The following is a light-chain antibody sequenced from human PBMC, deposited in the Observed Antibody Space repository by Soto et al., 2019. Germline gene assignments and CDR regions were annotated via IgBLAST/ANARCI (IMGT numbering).Light chain of an antibody. V-gene: IGLV2-8*01. CDR3: SSYGGSNNLV. CDR1: SSDVGGYNY. J-gene: IGLJ2*01. Sequence: QSALTQPPSASGSPGQSVTISCTGTSSDVGGYNYVSWYQQYPGKAPKLMIYEVSKRPSGVPDRFSGSKAGNTASLTVSGLQAEDEADYYCSSYGGSNNLVFGGGNKLTVL. CDR2: EVS.